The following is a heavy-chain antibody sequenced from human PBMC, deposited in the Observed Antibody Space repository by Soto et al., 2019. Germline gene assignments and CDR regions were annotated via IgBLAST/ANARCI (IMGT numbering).Heavy chain of an antibody. D-gene: IGHD2-2*01. CDR2: IIPIFGTA. CDR3: ARERDSSSTSCYFDY. J-gene: IGHJ4*02. V-gene: IGHV1-69*13. CDR1: GGTFSSYA. Sequence: SVKVSCKASGGTFSSYAISWVRQAPGQGLEWMGGIIPIFGTANYAQKFQGRVTITADESTSTAYMELSSLRSEDTAVYYCARERDSSSTSCYFDYWGQGTLVTVSS.